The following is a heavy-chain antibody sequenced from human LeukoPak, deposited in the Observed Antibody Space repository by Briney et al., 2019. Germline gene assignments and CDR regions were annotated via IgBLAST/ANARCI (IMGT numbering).Heavy chain of an antibody. J-gene: IGHJ6*02. CDR2: IWYDGSNK. V-gene: IGHV3-33*01. CDR3: ARDGIRSSSWYGYYYYGMDV. Sequence: PGGSLRLSCAASGFTFSSYGMHWVRQAPGKGLEWVAVIWYDGSNKYYADSVKGRFTISRDNSKNTLYLQMNSLRAEDTAVYYCARDGIRSSSWYGYYYYGMDVWGQGTTGTVSS. CDR1: GFTFSSYG. D-gene: IGHD6-13*01.